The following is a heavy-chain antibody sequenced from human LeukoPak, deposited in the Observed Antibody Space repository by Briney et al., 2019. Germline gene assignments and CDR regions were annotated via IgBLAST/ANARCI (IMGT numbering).Heavy chain of an antibody. CDR1: GGSISSNAGYY. V-gene: IGHV4-39*07. J-gene: IGHJ6*04. CDR2: INHSGSA. Sequence: SETLSLACTVSGGSISSNAGYYWGWVRQPPGKGLEWIGEINHSGSANYNPSLKSRVTISVDTSKNQFSLKLSSVTAADTAVYYCASLRITMVRGVLNYYGMDVWGKGTTVTVSS. CDR3: ASLRITMVRGVLNYYGMDV. D-gene: IGHD3-10*01.